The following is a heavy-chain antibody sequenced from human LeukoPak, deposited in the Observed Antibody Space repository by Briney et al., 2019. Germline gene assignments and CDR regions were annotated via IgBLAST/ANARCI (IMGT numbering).Heavy chain of an antibody. V-gene: IGHV4-31*03. Sequence: SETLSLTCTVSGGSISSGGYYWSWIRQHPGKGLEWIGYIYYSGGTYYNPSLKSRVTISVDTSKNQFSLKLSSVTAADTAVYYCARGLAAAGLYNWFDPWGQGTLVTVSS. CDR1: GGSISSGGYY. CDR2: IYYSGGT. J-gene: IGHJ5*02. D-gene: IGHD6-13*01. CDR3: ARGLAAAGLYNWFDP.